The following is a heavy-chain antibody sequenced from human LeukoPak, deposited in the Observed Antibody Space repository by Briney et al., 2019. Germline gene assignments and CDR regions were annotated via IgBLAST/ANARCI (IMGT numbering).Heavy chain of an antibody. CDR1: GFTFSSHG. V-gene: IGHV3-23*01. CDR2: ISGSGDNT. D-gene: IGHD3-10*01. CDR3: AKDQIASPLYYYGSGSSH. J-gene: IGHJ4*02. Sequence: GGSLRLSCAASGFTFSSHGMSWVRQAPGKGLEWVSTISGSGDNTYYADSVKGRFTISRDNSKNTLYLQMNSLRAEDTAVYYCAKDQIASPLYYYGSGSSHWGQGTLVTVSS.